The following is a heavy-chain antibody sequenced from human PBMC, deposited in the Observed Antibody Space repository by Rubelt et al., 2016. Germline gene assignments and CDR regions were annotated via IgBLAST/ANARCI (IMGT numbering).Heavy chain of an antibody. CDR3: ARYGPSSNVLRTNWFDP. J-gene: IGHJ5*02. V-gene: IGHV4-39*01. Sequence: QLQLQESGPGLVKPSETLSLTCTVSGGSISSSSYYWGWIRQPPGKGLEWIGSIYYSGSTYYNPSLKSLVPISVDTSKNQFSLKLGSVTAADTAVYYCARYGPSSNVLRTNWFDPWGQGTLVTVSS. CDR1: GGSISSSSYY. CDR2: IYYSGST. D-gene: IGHD2-8*01.